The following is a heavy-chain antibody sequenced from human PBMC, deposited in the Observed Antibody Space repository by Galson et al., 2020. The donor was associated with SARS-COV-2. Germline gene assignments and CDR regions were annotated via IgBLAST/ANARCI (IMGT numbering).Heavy chain of an antibody. D-gene: IGHD3-10*01. CDR3: ARGLRGVVPSPVLVLGPFYSYYYMDV. Sequence: SETLSLTCAVYGGSFSGYSWTWIRQPPGKGLEWIGEINSGGNTNYSPSLTSRVTVSADPSKNQFSLKVRSVTAADTALYYCARGLRGVVPSPVLVLGPFYSYYYMDVWAKGTTVAVSS. CDR1: GGSFSGYS. CDR2: INSGGNT. J-gene: IGHJ6*03. V-gene: IGHV4-34*01.